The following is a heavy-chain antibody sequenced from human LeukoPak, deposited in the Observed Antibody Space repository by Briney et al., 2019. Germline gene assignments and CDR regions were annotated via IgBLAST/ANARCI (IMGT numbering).Heavy chain of an antibody. CDR2: ISGGGGNT. V-gene: IGHV3-23*01. D-gene: IGHD6-13*01. Sequence: PGGSLRLSCAASGFTFSSYAMSWVRQVPGKGLEWVSAISGGGGNTYYADSVTGRFTISRDNSKNTLDLQLNSLRAEDTAVYYCAKEERAAAGRDFEYWGQGTLVTVSA. J-gene: IGHJ4*02. CDR3: AKEERAAAGRDFEY. CDR1: GFTFSSYA.